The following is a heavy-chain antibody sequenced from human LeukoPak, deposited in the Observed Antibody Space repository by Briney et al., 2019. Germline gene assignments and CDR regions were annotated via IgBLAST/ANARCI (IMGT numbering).Heavy chain of an antibody. D-gene: IGHD3-10*01. CDR1: GDSVSSSNYY. J-gene: IGHJ3*02. CDR3: ARVSVGARDAFDI. V-gene: IGHV4-39*07. Sequence: SETLSLTCTVSGDSVSSSNYYWAWIRQPPGKGLEWIGNIYYSGSTYYNPSLKSRLTISVDTSKNQFSLKLSSVTAADTAVYYCARVSVGARDAFDIWGQGTMITVSS. CDR2: IYYSGST.